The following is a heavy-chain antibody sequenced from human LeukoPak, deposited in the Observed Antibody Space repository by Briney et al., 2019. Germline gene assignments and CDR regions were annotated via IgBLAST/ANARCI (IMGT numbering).Heavy chain of an antibody. CDR3: ARDRPYCSGGSCYPNLGHYMDV. CDR2: ISWNSGSM. V-gene: IGHV3-9*01. CDR1: GLSFDDYA. J-gene: IGHJ6*03. D-gene: IGHD2-15*01. Sequence: LGGSLRRSCAASGLSFDDYAMHWVRQAPGKGLEWVAGISWNSGSMDYVYSVKGRFAISRDNAKNSLYLQMNSLRAEDTAVYYCARDRPYCSGGSCYPNLGHYMDVWGKGTTVTISS.